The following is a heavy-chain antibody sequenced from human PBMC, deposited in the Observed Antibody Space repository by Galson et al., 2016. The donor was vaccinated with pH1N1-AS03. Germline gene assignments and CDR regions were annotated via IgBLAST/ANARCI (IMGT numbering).Heavy chain of an antibody. CDR3: ARGRGYGQYYFDY. CDR1: GFSFSSFG. CDR2: IWYDGSNK. D-gene: IGHD3-10*01. V-gene: IGHV3-33*01. Sequence: SLRLSCAAPGFSFSSFGMHWVRQAPGKGLEWVAVIWYDGSNKYYADSVKGRFTISRDNTKNPLYLQMNSLRVEDTAVYFCARGRGYGQYYFDYWGQGTLVTVSS. J-gene: IGHJ4*02.